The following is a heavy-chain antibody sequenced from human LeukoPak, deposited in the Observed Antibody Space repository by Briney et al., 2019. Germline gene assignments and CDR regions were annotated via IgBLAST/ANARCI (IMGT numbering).Heavy chain of an antibody. Sequence: SETLSLTCTVSGGSISSYYWSWIRQPPGKGLEWIGYIYYSGSTNYNPSLKSRVTISVDTSKNQFSLKLSSVTAADTAVYYCARDLRTDDYYYCGMDVWGQGTTVTVSS. V-gene: IGHV4-59*01. CDR3: ARDLRTDDYYYCGMDV. CDR1: GGSISSYY. D-gene: IGHD3/OR15-3a*01. CDR2: IYYSGST. J-gene: IGHJ6*02.